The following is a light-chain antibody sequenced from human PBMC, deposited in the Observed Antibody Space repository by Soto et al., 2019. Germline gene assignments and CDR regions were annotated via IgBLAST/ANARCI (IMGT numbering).Light chain of an antibody. Sequence: EIVLTQSPGTLSLSPGERATLSCRASQSVSSAYLAWYQQKPGQAPRLLIYDVSSRATGIPDRFSGSGSGTDFTLTVSRLEPEDFAVYYCQQYGSSPPNTFGQGTRLEIK. CDR2: DVS. J-gene: IGKJ5*01. CDR3: QQYGSSPPNT. CDR1: QSVSSAY. V-gene: IGKV3-20*01.